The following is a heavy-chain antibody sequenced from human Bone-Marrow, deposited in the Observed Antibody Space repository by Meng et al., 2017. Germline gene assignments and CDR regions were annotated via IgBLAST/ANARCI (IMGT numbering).Heavy chain of an antibody. J-gene: IGHJ5*02. CDR2: IYYSGNT. CDR3: ARGSTNWFDP. V-gene: IGHV4-31*01. CDR1: GGSISSGGNY. Sequence: QVQRQESGPGLVKPSQTLSLTCTVSGGSISSGGNYWSWIRQHSGKGLEWIGYIYYSGNTYYNPSLKSLVNISVDTSKNQFSLKVSSVTAADTAVYYCARGSTNWFDPWGQGILVTVSS.